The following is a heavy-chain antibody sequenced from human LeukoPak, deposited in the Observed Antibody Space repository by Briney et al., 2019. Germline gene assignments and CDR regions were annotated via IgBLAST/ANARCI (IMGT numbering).Heavy chain of an antibody. D-gene: IGHD6-13*01. Sequence: GGSLRLSCAASGFTLRNAWVSWVRQAPGKGLEWVGRMKSEARGGTPDYAAFVKGRFTISRDNSKNTLYLQMNSLRAEDTAIYYCAKSGSSSWFLDYWGQGVPVTVSS. J-gene: IGHJ4*02. CDR3: AKSGSSSWFLDY. V-gene: IGHV3-15*01. CDR2: MKSEARGGTP. CDR1: GFTLRNAW.